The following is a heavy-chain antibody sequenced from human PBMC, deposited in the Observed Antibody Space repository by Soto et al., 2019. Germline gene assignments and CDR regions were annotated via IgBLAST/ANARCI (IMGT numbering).Heavy chain of an antibody. CDR1: GGSISSGGYY. D-gene: IGHD3-22*01. CDR3: ARGVRPPYYDSSGYYSA. V-gene: IGHV4-31*03. Sequence: QVQLQESGPGLVKPSQTLSLTCTVSGGSISSGGYYWSWIRQHPGKGLEWIGYIYYSGSTYYNPSLKSRVTISIDTSKNQFSLKLSSVTAADTAVYYCARGVRPPYYDSSGYYSAWGQGTLVTVSS. J-gene: IGHJ5*02. CDR2: IYYSGST.